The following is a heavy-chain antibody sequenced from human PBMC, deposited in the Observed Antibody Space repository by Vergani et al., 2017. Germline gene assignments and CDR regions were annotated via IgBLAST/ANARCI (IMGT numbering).Heavy chain of an antibody. D-gene: IGHD3-22*01. CDR2: ISYDGSNK. Sequence: QVQLVESGGGVVQPGRSLRLSCAASGFTFSSYGMHWVRQAPGKGLEWVAVISYDGSNKYYADSVKGRFTISRDNSKNTLYLQMNSLRAEDTAVYYCATPHYYDSSGDRDYYYYGMDVWGQGTTVTVSS. CDR3: ATPHYYDSSGDRDYYYYGMDV. CDR1: GFTFSSYG. V-gene: IGHV3-30*03. J-gene: IGHJ6*02.